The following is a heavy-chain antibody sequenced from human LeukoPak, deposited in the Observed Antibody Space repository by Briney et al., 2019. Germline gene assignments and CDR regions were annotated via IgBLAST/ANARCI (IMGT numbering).Heavy chain of an antibody. CDR1: GFSLSRYW. D-gene: IGHD3-22*01. CDR2: IGKDGSGN. V-gene: IGHV3-7*01. CDR3: ARRRYYYDSNGYYYQTYYFDY. J-gene: IGHJ4*02. Sequence: GGSLRLSCVASGFSLSRYWMSWVRQAPGKGLEWVANIGKDGSGNHYVDSVKGRFTISRDNAKNSLYLQMNSLRADDTAVYYCARRRYYYDSNGYYYQTYYFDYWGQGTLVTVSS.